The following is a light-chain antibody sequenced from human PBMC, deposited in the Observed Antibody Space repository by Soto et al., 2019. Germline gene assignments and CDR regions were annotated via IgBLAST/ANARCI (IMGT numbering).Light chain of an antibody. CDR3: QSYDNRHVV. Sequence: QSVLTQPPSVSGAPGQRVTISCTGSSSNIGTGYDVHWYQQLPGIAPKLLIYGNSNRPSGVPDRFSGSKSDTSASLAITGLQAEDEADYYCQSYDNRHVVFGGGTKLTVL. J-gene: IGLJ2*01. CDR1: SSNIGTGYD. V-gene: IGLV1-40*01. CDR2: GNS.